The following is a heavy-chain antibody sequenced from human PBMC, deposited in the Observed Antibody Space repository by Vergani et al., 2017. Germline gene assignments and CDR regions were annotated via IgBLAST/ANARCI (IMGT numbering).Heavy chain of an antibody. CDR3: ARASDSGSYYSHIDC. V-gene: IGHV4-59*01. CDR1: GGSISSYY. J-gene: IGHJ4*02. CDR2: IYYSGST. D-gene: IGHD3-10*01. Sequence: QVQLQESGPGLVKPSETLSLTCTVSGGSISSYYWSWIRQPPGKGLEWIGYIYYSGSTNYNPSLKSRVTISVDTSKNKFSLKLSSVTAADTAVYYCARASDSGSYYSHIDCWGQGTVVTVSS.